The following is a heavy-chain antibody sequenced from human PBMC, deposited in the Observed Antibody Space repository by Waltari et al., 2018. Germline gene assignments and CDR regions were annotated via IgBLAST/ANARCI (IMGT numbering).Heavy chain of an antibody. CDR1: GCTFRSYG. CDR2: IWYDGNNK. Sequence: QVQLVESGGGVVQTGWSVRLSCAASGCTFRSYGMHWVRQAPGKGLGWGALIWYDGNNKYYADSVKGRFTISRDTSENTLFLQMDSLRAEDTAIYYCARLSGYNTIDYWGQGTLVTVSP. D-gene: IGHD6-25*01. V-gene: IGHV3-33*01. CDR3: ARLSGYNTIDY. J-gene: IGHJ4*02.